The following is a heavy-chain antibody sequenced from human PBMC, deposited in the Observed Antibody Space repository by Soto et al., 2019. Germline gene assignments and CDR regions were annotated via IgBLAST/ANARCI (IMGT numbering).Heavy chain of an antibody. Sequence: QVQLVESGGGVVQPGRSLRLSCAASGFTFSSYGMHWVRQAPCKGLEWVAVIWYDGSNKYYADSVKARFTISRDNSKNTLYLQMNSLRAEDTAVYYCAREATYYYGAGSYFDAFDIWGQGTMVTVSS. CDR3: AREATYYYGAGSYFDAFDI. CDR1: GFTFSSYG. CDR2: IWYDGSNK. V-gene: IGHV3-33*01. D-gene: IGHD3-10*01. J-gene: IGHJ3*02.